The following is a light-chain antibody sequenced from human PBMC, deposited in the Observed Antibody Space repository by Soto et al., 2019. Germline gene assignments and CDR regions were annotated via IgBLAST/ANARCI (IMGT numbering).Light chain of an antibody. CDR1: TSDVGGYNF. V-gene: IGLV2-14*03. Sequence: QPVLTQPASVSGSPGQSITISCTGATSDVGGYNFVSWYQQHPGKVPKLIIYDVTNRPSGVSNRFSGSKSGNTASLTISGLQVEDEADYYCFSYTSSRTYVFGTGTKLTVL. J-gene: IGLJ1*01. CDR2: DVT. CDR3: FSYTSSRTYV.